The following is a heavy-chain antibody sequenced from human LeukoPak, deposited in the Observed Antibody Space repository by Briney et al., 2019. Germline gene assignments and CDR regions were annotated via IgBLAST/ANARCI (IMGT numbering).Heavy chain of an antibody. CDR1: GFTFSNSA. Sequence: GGSLRLSCAASGFTFSNSAMSWVRQAPGKGLGWVSTLIGIGITTYYADSVKGRFTISRDNSKNTLYLQMNTLRAEDSALYYCAKGIYSSGWSYFDYWGHGTLVTVSS. CDR3: AKGIYSSGWSYFDY. D-gene: IGHD6-19*01. CDR2: LIGIGITT. V-gene: IGHV3-23*01. J-gene: IGHJ4*01.